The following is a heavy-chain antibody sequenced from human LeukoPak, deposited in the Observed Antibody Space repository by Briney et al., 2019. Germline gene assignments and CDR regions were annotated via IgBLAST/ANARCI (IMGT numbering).Heavy chain of an antibody. Sequence: SQTLSLTCTVSGGSISCGSYYWTWIRQPPGKGLEWIGEINHSGSTTYNPSLKSRVTISVDTSDNQFSLKLTSVTAADTAVYYCARLTYSSGWYSSGFDFWGQGTLVTISS. CDR3: ARLTYSSGWYSSGFDF. CDR2: INHSGST. D-gene: IGHD6-19*01. V-gene: IGHV4-39*07. J-gene: IGHJ4*02. CDR1: GGSISCGSYY.